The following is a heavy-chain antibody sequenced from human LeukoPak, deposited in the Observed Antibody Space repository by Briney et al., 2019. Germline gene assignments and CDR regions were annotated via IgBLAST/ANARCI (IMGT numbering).Heavy chain of an antibody. CDR2: ISSSSSYI. J-gene: IGHJ4*02. D-gene: IGHD2-2*01. V-gene: IGHV3-21*01. CDR1: GFTFSSYS. CDR3: ARFRRAQLLSFDY. Sequence: PGGSLRLSCAASGFTFSSYSMNWVRQAPGKGLEWVSSISSSSSYIYYADSVKGRFTISRDHAKNSLYLQMNSLGAEDTAVYYCARFRRAQLLSFDYWGQGTLVTVSS.